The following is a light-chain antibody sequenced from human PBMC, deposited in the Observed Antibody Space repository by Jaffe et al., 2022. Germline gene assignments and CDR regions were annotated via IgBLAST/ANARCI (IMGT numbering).Light chain of an antibody. CDR1: QDISTW. Sequence: DIQTTQSPASVSASVGDSVTITCRASQDISTWLAWYQQKPGKAPKLLIYAASSLESGVPSRFSGSGSGTEFTLSITSLQPEDFATYYCQQANSFPITFGQGTRLEIK. CDR3: QQANSFPIT. J-gene: IGKJ5*01. CDR2: AAS. V-gene: IGKV1-12*01.